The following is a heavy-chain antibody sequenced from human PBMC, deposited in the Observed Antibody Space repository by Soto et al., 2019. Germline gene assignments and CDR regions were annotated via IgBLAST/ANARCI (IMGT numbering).Heavy chain of an antibody. CDR2: IFYNGST. J-gene: IGHJ3*02. CDR1: GGSISSYY. D-gene: IGHD2-15*01. CDR3: AREGYCSGGSCWADAFDI. Sequence: PSETLSLTCTVSGGSISSYYWSWIRQPPGKGLEWIGYIFYNGSTNYNPSLKSRVTISVDTSKNQFSLKLNSVTDADTAVFYCAREGYCSGGSCWADAFDIWGQGTMVTVSS. V-gene: IGHV4-59*01.